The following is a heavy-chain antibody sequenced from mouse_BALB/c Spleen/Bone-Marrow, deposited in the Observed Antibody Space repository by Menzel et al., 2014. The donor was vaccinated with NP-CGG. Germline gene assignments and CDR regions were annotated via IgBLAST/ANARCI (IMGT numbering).Heavy chain of an antibody. CDR1: GFTFTDYY. V-gene: IGHV7-3*02. CDR3: ARFPMDY. Sequence: VQLQQSGGGLVQPGGSLRLSCTTSGFTFTDYYMSRVRQPPGKALEWLAFIRNKAYGYTTEYSASVRGRFTISRDNSQSILYLQMNTLRAEDSATYYCARFPMDYWGQGTSVTVSS. J-gene: IGHJ4*01. CDR2: IRNKAYGYTT.